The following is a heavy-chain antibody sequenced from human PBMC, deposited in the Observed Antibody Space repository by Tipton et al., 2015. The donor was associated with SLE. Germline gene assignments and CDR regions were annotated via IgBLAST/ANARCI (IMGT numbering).Heavy chain of an antibody. J-gene: IGHJ4*02. CDR1: GGSFSGYY. D-gene: IGHD6-19*01. CDR2: INHSGST. V-gene: IGHV4-34*01. CDR3: ARRKAVAGTD. Sequence: LRLSCAVYGGSFSGYYWSWIRQPPGKGLEWIGEINHSGSTNYNPSLKSRVTISVDTSKNQFSLKLSSVTAADTAVYYCARRKAVAGTDWGQGTLVTVSS.